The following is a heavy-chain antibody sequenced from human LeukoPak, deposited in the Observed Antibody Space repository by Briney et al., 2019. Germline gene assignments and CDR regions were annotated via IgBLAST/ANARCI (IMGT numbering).Heavy chain of an antibody. CDR3: ARDYGSGKSYYYYMDV. D-gene: IGHD3-10*01. V-gene: IGHV1-18*01. CDR2: ISAYNGNT. Sequence: ASVKVSCKASGYTFTSYGISWVRQAPGQGLEWMGWISAYNGNTNYAQKFQGRVTMTRNTSISTAYMELSSLRSEDTAVYYCARDYGSGKSYYYYMDVWGKGTTVTISS. CDR1: GYTFTSYG. J-gene: IGHJ6*03.